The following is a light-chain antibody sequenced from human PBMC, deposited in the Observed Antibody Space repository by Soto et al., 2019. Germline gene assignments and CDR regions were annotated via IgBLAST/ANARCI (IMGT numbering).Light chain of an antibody. CDR2: DAS. J-gene: IGKJ4*01. V-gene: IGKV3-11*01. CDR3: QQRRNWPLT. CDR1: QSVSSY. Sequence: EIVLTQSPATLSLSPGERATLSCRASQSVSSYLAWYQQKPGQAPRLLIYDASNRATGIPARFSGSGSGTDFTLPISSREPEDFAVYYCQQRRNWPLTFGGGTKVEIK.